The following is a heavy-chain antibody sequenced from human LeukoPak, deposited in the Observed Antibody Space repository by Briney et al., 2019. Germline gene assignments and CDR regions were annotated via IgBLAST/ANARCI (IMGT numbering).Heavy chain of an antibody. CDR2: FDPEDGET. Sequence: GASVKGSCKVSGYTLTELSMHWVRQAPGKGLEWMGGFDPEDGETIYAQKVQGRVTLPEDTPTGQAYMEPSKLRTEDTAVYYCATVPPGTYYAFWSGYEDWGQGTLVTVSS. J-gene: IGHJ4*02. V-gene: IGHV1-24*01. CDR3: ATVPPGTYYAFWSGYED. CDR1: GYTLTELS. D-gene: IGHD3-3*01.